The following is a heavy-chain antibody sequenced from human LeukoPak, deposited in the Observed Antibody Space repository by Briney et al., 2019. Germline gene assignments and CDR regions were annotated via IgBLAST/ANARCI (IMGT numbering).Heavy chain of an antibody. CDR1: GGSISNYY. CDR3: AREGSALTTGGELDY. J-gene: IGHJ4*02. CDR2: VYYSGST. Sequence: TSETLSLTCSVSGGSISNYYWSWIRQPPGKGLECIGYVYYSGSTNYNPSLKSRVTISLDKSKKQFSLKLSSVTAADTAVYYCAREGSALTTGGELDYWGQGTLVTVSS. V-gene: IGHV4-59*01. D-gene: IGHD4-11*01.